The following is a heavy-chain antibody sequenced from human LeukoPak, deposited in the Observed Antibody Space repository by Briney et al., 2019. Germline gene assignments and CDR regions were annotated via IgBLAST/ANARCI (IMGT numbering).Heavy chain of an antibody. CDR1: GFTFSSYE. CDR3: AREGCSGGNCYIDY. Sequence: GGSLRLSCAASGFTFSSYEMNWVRQAPGKGLEWVSYISSSGSTIYYADSVKGRFTISRDNAKNSLYLQMNSLRAEDTAIYYCAREGCSGGNCYIDYWGQGTLVTVSS. CDR2: ISSSGSTI. V-gene: IGHV3-48*03. J-gene: IGHJ4*02. D-gene: IGHD2-15*01.